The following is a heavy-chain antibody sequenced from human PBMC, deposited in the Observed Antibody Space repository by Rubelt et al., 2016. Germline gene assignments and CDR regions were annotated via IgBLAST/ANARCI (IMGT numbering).Heavy chain of an antibody. Sequence: EVQLLESGGGLVQPGGSLRLSCAASGFTVSSNYMTWVRQAPGKGLECVSAIDSGAVDTYYADSVKGRFTISRDNSKKRLDRQMNSLGAEDTAVYYCAAQASKYYFEYWGQGTLVTVSS. V-gene: IGHV3-23*01. J-gene: IGHJ4*02. CDR1: GFTVSSNY. CDR2: IDSGAVDT. CDR3: AAQASKYYFEY.